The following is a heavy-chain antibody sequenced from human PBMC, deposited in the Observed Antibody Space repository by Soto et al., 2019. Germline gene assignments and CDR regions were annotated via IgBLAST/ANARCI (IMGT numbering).Heavy chain of an antibody. CDR3: ARHRMRAMIVVVIQGGWFDP. D-gene: IGHD3-22*01. Sequence: SETLSLTCTVSGGSISSSSYYWGWIRQPPGKGLEWIGSIYYSGSTYYNPSLKSRVTISVDTSKNQFSLKLSSVTAADTAVYYCARHRMRAMIVVVIQGGWFDPWGQGTLVTVSS. CDR2: IYYSGST. CDR1: GGSISSSSYY. J-gene: IGHJ5*02. V-gene: IGHV4-39*01.